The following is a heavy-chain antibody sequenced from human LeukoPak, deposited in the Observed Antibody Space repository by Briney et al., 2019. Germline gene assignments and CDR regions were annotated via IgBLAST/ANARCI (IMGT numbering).Heavy chain of an antibody. V-gene: IGHV4-59*01. Sequence: SETLSLTCTVSGGSISSYYWSWIRQPPGKGLEWIGYIYYSGSTNYNPSLKSRVTISVDTSKNQFSLKLSSVTAADTAVYYCARVSGVNDAFDIWGQGTMVTVSS. CDR3: ARVSGVNDAFDI. D-gene: IGHD2-15*01. CDR2: IYYSGST. CDR1: GGSISSYY. J-gene: IGHJ3*02.